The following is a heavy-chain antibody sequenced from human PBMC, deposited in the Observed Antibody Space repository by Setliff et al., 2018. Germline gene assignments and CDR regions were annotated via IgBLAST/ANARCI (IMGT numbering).Heavy chain of an antibody. CDR2: IWDDGVKK. CDR1: GFTFSTYR. V-gene: IGHV3-33*08. CDR3: ARSENCFSTHCSPYDY. D-gene: IGHD2-2*01. J-gene: IGHJ4*02. Sequence: PGGSLRLSCAASGFTFSTYRMHWVRQAPGKGLEWVAVIWDDGVKKYHADSVKGRFTISRDNSKNTLYLQMNSLRPEDTAVYYCARSENCFSTHCSPYDYWGQGTLVTVSS.